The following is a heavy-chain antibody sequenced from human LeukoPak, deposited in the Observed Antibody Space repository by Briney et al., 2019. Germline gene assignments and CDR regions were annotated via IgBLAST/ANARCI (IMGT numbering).Heavy chain of an antibody. CDR3: ARRAMVNFDY. CDR2: IYYSGST. D-gene: IGHD5-18*01. Sequence: SETLSLTCAVYGGSFSGYYWSWIRQHPGKGLEWIGYIYYSGSTYYNPSLKSRVTISVDTSKNQFSLKLSSVTAADTAVYYCARRAMVNFDYWGQGTLVTVSS. V-gene: IGHV4-31*11. J-gene: IGHJ4*02. CDR1: GGSFSGYY.